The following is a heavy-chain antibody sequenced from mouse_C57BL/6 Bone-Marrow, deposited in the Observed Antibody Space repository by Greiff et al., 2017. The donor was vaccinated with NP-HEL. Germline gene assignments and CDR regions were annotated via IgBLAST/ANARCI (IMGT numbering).Heavy chain of an antibody. CDR2: IYPGSGNT. D-gene: IGHD4-1*01. J-gene: IGHJ2*01. Sequence: VQLQQSGAELVRPGASVKLSCKASGYTFTDYYINWVKQRPGQGLEWIARIYPGSGNTYYNEKFKGKATLTAEKSSSTAYMQLSSLTSEDSAVYCCARELGRGYYFDYWGQGTTLTVSS. CDR1: GYTFTDYY. CDR3: ARELGRGYYFDY. V-gene: IGHV1-76*01.